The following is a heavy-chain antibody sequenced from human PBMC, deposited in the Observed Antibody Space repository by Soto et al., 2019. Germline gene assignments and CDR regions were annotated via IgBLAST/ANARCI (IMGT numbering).Heavy chain of an antibody. CDR1: GGSFSDYY. CDR3: ARGDIRTDY. Sequence: PSDTLSLTCAVYGGSFSDYYWSWIRQPPGKGLEWIGEINHSGSTNYNPSLKSRVTISVDTSKNQFSLKLSSVTAADTAVYYCARGDIRTDYWGQGNLVTVSS. J-gene: IGHJ4*01. CDR2: INHSGST. V-gene: IGHV4-34*01.